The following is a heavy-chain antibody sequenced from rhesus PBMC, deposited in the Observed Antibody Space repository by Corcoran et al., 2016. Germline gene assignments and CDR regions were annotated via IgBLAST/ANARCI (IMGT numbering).Heavy chain of an antibody. CDR1: GGPIRSRHW. Sequence: QVQLPESGPAVVKPSETLSLTCGVSGGPIRSRHWWSWIRPSPGKGLEWIGRIYGSGGSTEYDPSLKSRVTISIDTSKNQFSLKLSSVTAADTAVYYCASKDSGSYYSDWYFDLWGPGTPITISS. CDR2: IYGSGGST. D-gene: IGHD3-16*01. J-gene: IGHJ2*01. CDR3: ASKDSGSYYSDWYFDL. V-gene: IGHV4-93*02.